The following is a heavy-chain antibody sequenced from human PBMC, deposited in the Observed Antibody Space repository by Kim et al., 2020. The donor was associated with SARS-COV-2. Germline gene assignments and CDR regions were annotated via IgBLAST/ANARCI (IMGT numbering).Heavy chain of an antibody. CDR2: IYYSGST. CDR1: GGSISSYY. V-gene: IGHV4-59*01. J-gene: IGHJ3*01. CDR3: ARSPSIRAILGVAIIPDA. Sequence: SETLSLTCTVSGGSISSYYWSWIRQPPGKGLEWIGYIYYSGSTNYNPSLKSRVTISVDTSKNQFSLKLSSVTAADTAVYYCARSPSIRAILGVAIIPDA. D-gene: IGHD3-3*01.